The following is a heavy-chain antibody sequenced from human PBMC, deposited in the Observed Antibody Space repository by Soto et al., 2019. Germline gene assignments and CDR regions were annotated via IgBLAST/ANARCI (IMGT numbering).Heavy chain of an antibody. Sequence: QVQLVESGGGVVQPGRSLRLSCAASGFTFSSYGMHWVRQAPGKGLEWVAVISYDGSNKYYADSVKGRFTISRDNSKNTLYLQMNSLRAEDTAVYYCAIPGGGYSGYEYYFDYWGQGTLVTVSS. CDR3: AIPGGGYSGYEYYFDY. J-gene: IGHJ4*02. CDR2: ISYDGSNK. D-gene: IGHD5-12*01. CDR1: GFTFSSYG. V-gene: IGHV3-30*03.